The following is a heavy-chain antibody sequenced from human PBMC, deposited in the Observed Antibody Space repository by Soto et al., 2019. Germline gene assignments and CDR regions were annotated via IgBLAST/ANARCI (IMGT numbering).Heavy chain of an antibody. CDR3: AKDPVWSSPGGFYYYYYMDV. CDR1: GFTFSSYG. D-gene: IGHD3-10*01. CDR2: ISYDGSNK. J-gene: IGHJ6*03. Sequence: GSLRLSCAASGFTFSSYGMHWVRQAPGKGLEWVAVISYDGSNKYYADSVKGRFTISRDNSKNTLYLQMNSLRAEDTAVYYCAKDPVWSSPGGFYYYYYMDVWGKGTTVTVSS. V-gene: IGHV3-30*18.